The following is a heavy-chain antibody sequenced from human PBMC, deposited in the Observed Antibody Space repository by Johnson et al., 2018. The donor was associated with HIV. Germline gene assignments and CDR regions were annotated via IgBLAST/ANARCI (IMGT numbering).Heavy chain of an antibody. V-gene: IGHV3-30-3*01. J-gene: IGHJ3*02. CDR3: ARDRSPYNFWSGYDNDAFDI. CDR2: ISYDGSNK. Sequence: QVQLVESGGGVVQPGRSLRLSCAASVFTFSSYAMHWVRQAPGKGLEWVAVISYDGSNKHYADYVKGRFTISRDHSKNTLYLQMNSLRAEDTAVYYCARDRSPYNFWSGYDNDAFDIWGQGTMVTVSS. CDR1: VFTFSSYA. D-gene: IGHD3-3*01.